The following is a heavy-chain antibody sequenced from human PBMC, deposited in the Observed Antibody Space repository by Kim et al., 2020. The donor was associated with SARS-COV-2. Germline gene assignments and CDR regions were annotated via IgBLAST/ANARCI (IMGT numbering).Heavy chain of an antibody. J-gene: IGHJ6*02. CDR1: GFTFSSYG. V-gene: IGHV3-33*01. CDR3: ARAPNDYGDYVLQYYYYYGMDV. CDR2: IWYDGSNK. Sequence: GRSLRLSCAASGFTFSSYGMHWVRQAPGKGLEWVAVIWYDGSNKYYADSVKGRFTISRDNSKNTLYLQMNSLRAEDTAVYYCARAPNDYGDYVLQYYYYYGMDVWGQGTTVTVSS. D-gene: IGHD4-17*01.